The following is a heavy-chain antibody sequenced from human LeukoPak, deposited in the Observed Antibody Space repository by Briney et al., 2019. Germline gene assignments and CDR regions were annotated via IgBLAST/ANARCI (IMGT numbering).Heavy chain of an antibody. J-gene: IGHJ4*02. Sequence: PSETLSLTCTVSGGSISSSSYYWGWIRQPPGKGLEWIGSIYYSGSTYYNPSLKSRVTISVDTSKNQFSLKLSSVTAADTAVYYCARDPYSGSYFDYWGQGTLVTVSS. V-gene: IGHV4-39*07. CDR2: IYYSGST. CDR1: GGSISSSSYY. CDR3: ARDPYSGSYFDY. D-gene: IGHD1-26*01.